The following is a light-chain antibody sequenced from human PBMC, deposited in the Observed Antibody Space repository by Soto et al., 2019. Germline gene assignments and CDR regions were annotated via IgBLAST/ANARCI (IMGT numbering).Light chain of an antibody. Sequence: QSVLTQPASVSGSPGQSITISCTGTSKEVGGYNYVSWYQQQPGKAPKFMIYDVSNRPSGVSNRFSGSKSGNTASLTISGLQAEDEADYYCCSYTTSNTRQIVFGTGTKVTVL. CDR1: SKEVGGYNY. CDR3: CSYTTSNTRQIV. V-gene: IGLV2-14*01. CDR2: DVS. J-gene: IGLJ1*01.